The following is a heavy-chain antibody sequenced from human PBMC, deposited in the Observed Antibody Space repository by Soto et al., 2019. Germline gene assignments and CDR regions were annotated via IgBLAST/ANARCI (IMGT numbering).Heavy chain of an antibody. V-gene: IGHV5-51*03. CDR2: IYPANSET. D-gene: IGHD6-13*01. Sequence: EVQLVQSGAEVKKTGESLRISCQGFGYTFTNHWIGWVRQMPGKGLEWMGIIYPANSETRYSPSCQGQVTISADMSIHTAFLQSSSLKASDTARHCCAGPRSSGCGDYWGQGTLVTVSS. CDR3: AGPRSSGCGDY. J-gene: IGHJ4*02. CDR1: GYTFTNHW.